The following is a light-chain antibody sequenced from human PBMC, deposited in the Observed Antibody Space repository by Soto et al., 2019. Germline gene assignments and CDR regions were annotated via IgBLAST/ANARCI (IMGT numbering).Light chain of an antibody. V-gene: IGLV4-69*02. J-gene: IGLJ3*02. CDR1: SGHSTYA. CDR3: QTWGTGIRV. Sequence: QPVLTPSPSASASLGASVKLTCTLSSGHSTYAIAWHQQQPEKGPRYLMKIDSDGSHSNGDGISDRFSGSRSGAERSLTISSLQSEDEADYYCQTWGTGIRVFGGGTKLTVL. CDR2: IDSDGSH.